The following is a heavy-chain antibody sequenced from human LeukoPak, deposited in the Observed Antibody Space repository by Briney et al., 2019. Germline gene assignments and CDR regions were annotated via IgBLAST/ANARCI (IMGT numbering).Heavy chain of an antibody. J-gene: IGHJ4*02. D-gene: IGHD3-10*01. CDR1: GFTFSIYW. Sequence: GGSLRLSCTASGFTFSIYWINWVRQSPGKGLVWVALINGDGSTTTHADSVKGRFTISRDNAKNTAYLQMNSLRDEDTAVYFCARDYASSPDYWGQGTLVTVSA. CDR2: INGDGSTT. V-gene: IGHV3-74*03. CDR3: ARDYASSPDY.